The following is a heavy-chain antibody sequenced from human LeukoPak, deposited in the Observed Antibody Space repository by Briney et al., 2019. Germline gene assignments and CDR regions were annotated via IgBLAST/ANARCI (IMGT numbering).Heavy chain of an antibody. CDR1: GFTFSNYG. V-gene: IGHV3-30*03. Sequence: PGRSLRLSCAASGFTFSNYGLHWVRQAPGEGLEWVAVISYDGSDKIYADSVKGRFTISRDNSKNMLYLQMNSLRAEDAAVYYCCSGTYLYYFDYWGQGILVTVSS. D-gene: IGHD3-10*02. CDR3: CSGTYLYYFDY. CDR2: ISYDGSDK. J-gene: IGHJ4*02.